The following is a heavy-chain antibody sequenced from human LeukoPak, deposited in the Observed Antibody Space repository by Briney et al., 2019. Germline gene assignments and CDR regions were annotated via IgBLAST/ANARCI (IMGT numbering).Heavy chain of an antibody. J-gene: IGHJ6*04. CDR1: GLTFSSYA. D-gene: IGHD3-10*02. CDR2: IPYDGSNK. CDR3: AELGITMIGGV. V-gene: IGHV3-30*04. Sequence: GGSLRLSCAASGLTFSSYAMHWVRQAPGKGLEWVALIPYDGSNKYYADSVKGRFTVSRDNSKNTLYLQMNSLRAEDTAVYYCAELGITMIGGVWGKGTTVTISS.